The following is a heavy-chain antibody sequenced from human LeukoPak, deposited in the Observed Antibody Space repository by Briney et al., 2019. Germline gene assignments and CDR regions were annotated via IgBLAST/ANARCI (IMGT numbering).Heavy chain of an antibody. CDR1: GFTFSSYG. CDR2: ISYDGTNK. Sequence: GGSLRLSCAASGFTFSSYGMRWVRQAPGKGLEWVAIISYDGTNKYYADSVKGRFTISRDNSKNTLYLQMNSLRGEDAAVYYCAKDRSSSWCFLGYFDYWGQGTLVSVSS. J-gene: IGHJ4*02. V-gene: IGHV3-30*18. CDR3: AKDRSSSWCFLGYFDY. D-gene: IGHD6-13*01.